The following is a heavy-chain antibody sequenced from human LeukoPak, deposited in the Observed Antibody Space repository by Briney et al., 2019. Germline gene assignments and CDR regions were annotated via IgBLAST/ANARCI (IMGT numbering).Heavy chain of an antibody. CDR2: IRSSGDST. V-gene: IGHV3-23*01. D-gene: IGHD1-14*01. J-gene: IGHJ4*02. CDR1: GFTFSSYV. Sequence: GGSLRLSCAASGFTFSSYVMSWVRQAPGKGLEWVSTIRSSGDSTYYADSVKGRFTISRDNSKNTLYLQMNGLRAEDTAVYYCAKGPLDSITPFDYWGQGTLVTVSS. CDR3: AKGPLDSITPFDY.